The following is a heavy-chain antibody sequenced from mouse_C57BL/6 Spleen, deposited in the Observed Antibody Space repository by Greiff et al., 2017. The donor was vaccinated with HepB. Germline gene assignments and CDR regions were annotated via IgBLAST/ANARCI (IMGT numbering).Heavy chain of an antibody. D-gene: IGHD3-2*02. J-gene: IGHJ4*01. CDR1: GFTFSDYY. V-gene: IGHV5-16*01. CDR3: ARDQATGDYYAMDY. CDR2: INYDGSST. Sequence: EVHLVESEGGLVQPGSSMKLSCTASGFTFSDYYMAWVRQVPEKGLEWVANINYDGSSTYYLDSLKSRFIISRDNAKNILYLQMSSLKSEDTATYYCARDQATGDYYAMDYWGQGTSVTVSS.